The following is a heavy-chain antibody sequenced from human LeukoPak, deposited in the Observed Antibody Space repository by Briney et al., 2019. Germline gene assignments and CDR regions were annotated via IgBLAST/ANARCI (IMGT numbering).Heavy chain of an antibody. CDR1: GFTFSSYW. Sequence: GGSLRLSCAASGFTFSSYWMSWVRQAPGKGLEWVANIKQDGSNKYYADSVKGRFTISRDNSKNTLYLQMNSLRAEDTAVYYCAKDLMISNFLDYWGQGTLVTVSS. J-gene: IGHJ4*02. D-gene: IGHD3/OR15-3a*01. CDR3: AKDLMISNFLDY. V-gene: IGHV3-7*01. CDR2: IKQDGSNK.